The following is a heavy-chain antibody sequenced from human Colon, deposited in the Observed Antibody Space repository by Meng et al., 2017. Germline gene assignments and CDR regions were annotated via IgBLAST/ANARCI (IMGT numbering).Heavy chain of an antibody. CDR2: IGHSGIT. Sequence: QLQLQESGPGLVKPAETLSVTCSVSGGSISSSSYYWGWIRQPPGKGLEWIASIGHSGITYYTPSLKSRVTVSIDTSKSQFSLKLTSVTAADTAVYYCVRSSGWVRTGFDPWGQGTLVTVSS. J-gene: IGHJ5*02. CDR1: GGSISSSSYY. D-gene: IGHD6-19*01. CDR3: VRSSGWVRTGFDP. V-gene: IGHV4-39*01.